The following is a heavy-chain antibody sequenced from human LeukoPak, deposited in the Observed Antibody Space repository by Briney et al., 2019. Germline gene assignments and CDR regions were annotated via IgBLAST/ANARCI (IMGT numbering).Heavy chain of an antibody. CDR2: ISSSSYI. J-gene: IGHJ1*01. CDR3: ARDPIVVVPAAITAAEYFQH. Sequence: GGSLRLSCAASGFTFSSYSMNWVRQAPGKGLEWVSSISSSSYIYYADSVKGRFTISRDNAKNSLYLQMNSLRAEDTAVYYCARDPIVVVPAAITAAEYFQHWGQGTLVTVSS. V-gene: IGHV3-21*01. CDR1: GFTFSSYS. D-gene: IGHD2-2*01.